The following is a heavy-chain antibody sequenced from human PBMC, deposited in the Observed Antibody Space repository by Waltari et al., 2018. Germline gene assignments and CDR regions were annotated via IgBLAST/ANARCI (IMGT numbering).Heavy chain of an antibody. CDR3: ARAGYSGSFFDY. CDR2: RSSGGST. D-gene: IGHD1-26*01. Sequence: EVQLVESGGGLIQPGGSLRLSCAASGFTVSSNYMSWVRQAPGKGLEWVSVRSSGGSTYYADSGKGRFTISRDKSKNTLYLQMNSLRAEDTAVYYCARAGYSGSFFDYWGQGTLVTVSS. CDR1: GFTVSSNY. J-gene: IGHJ4*02. V-gene: IGHV3-53*01.